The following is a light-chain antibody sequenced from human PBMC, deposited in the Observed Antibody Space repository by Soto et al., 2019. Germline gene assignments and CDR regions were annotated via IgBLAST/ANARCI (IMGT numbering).Light chain of an antibody. Sequence: DIQMTQSPSTLSASVGDRVTITCRASQSISSWLAWYQQKPGKAPKLLIYKASSLEGGVPSRFSGSGSGTEFTLTISSLQPDDFATYYCQQHNSFPVTFGGGTKVEIK. CDR2: KAS. V-gene: IGKV1-5*03. CDR3: QQHNSFPVT. J-gene: IGKJ4*01. CDR1: QSISSW.